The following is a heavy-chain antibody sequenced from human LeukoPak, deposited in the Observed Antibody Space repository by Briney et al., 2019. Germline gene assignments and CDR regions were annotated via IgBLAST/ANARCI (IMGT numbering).Heavy chain of an antibody. Sequence: GGSLRLSCAASGSILSDHHMVWVRQAPGKGLEWLGRSRNKADSYTTEYAASVKGRFTISRDDSKNSMSLQMNSLKIEDTAVYYCCSLIGDFWGQGTLVTVSS. CDR1: GSILSDHH. D-gene: IGHD2-8*01. V-gene: IGHV3-72*01. J-gene: IGHJ4*02. CDR3: CSLIGDF. CDR2: SRNKADSYTT.